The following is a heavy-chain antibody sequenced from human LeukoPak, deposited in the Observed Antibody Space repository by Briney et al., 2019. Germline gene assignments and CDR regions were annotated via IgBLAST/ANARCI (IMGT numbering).Heavy chain of an antibody. CDR3: ARDQCFSYYFYYMDV. CDR1: GFTFSSYE. CDR2: ISSSGSTI. J-gene: IGHJ6*03. V-gene: IGHV3-48*03. D-gene: IGHD3-3*01. Sequence: GGSLRLSCAASGFTFSSYEMNWVRPAPGKGLECVSYISSSGSTIYYADSVKGGFTISRDNAKNSLYLQMNSLRAEDTAVYYCARDQCFSYYFYYMDVWGKGTTVTVSS.